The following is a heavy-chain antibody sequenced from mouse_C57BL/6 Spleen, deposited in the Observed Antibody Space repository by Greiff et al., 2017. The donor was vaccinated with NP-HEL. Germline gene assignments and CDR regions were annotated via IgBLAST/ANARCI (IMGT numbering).Heavy chain of an antibody. CDR1: GYTFTSYW. J-gene: IGHJ4*01. CDR2: IHPNSGST. Sequence: QVQLQQPGAELVKPGASVKLSCKASGYTFTSYWMHWVKQRPGQGLEWIGMIHPNSGSTNYNEKFKSKATLTVDKSSSTAYMQLSSLTSEDSAVYYCALYYDPLYAMDYWGQGTSVTVSS. CDR3: ALYYDPLYAMDY. D-gene: IGHD2-4*01. V-gene: IGHV1-64*01.